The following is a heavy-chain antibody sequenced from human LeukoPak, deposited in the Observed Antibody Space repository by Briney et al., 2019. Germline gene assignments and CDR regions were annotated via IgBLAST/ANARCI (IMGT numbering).Heavy chain of an antibody. Sequence: WASVKVSCKASGYTFTSYGISWVRQAPGQGLEWMGWISAYNGNTNYAQKLQGRVTMTTDTSTSTAYMELRSLRSDDTAVYYCARKAYYYDSSGRYYYFDYWGQGTLVTVSS. CDR2: ISAYNGNT. J-gene: IGHJ4*02. V-gene: IGHV1-18*01. CDR1: GYTFTSYG. CDR3: ARKAYYYDSSGRYYYFDY. D-gene: IGHD3-22*01.